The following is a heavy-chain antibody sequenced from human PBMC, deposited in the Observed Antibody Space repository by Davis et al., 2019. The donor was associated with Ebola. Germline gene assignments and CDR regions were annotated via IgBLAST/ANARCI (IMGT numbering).Heavy chain of an antibody. D-gene: IGHD2-8*02. CDR1: GYNFNTYD. V-gene: IGHV1-2*02. Sequence: ASVKVSCKASGYNFNTYDINWVRQATGQGLEWMGWINPNSGGTNYAQKFQGRVTMTTDTSTSTAYMELSSLRSDDTAVYYCARARGGTEYDAFDIWGQGTMVTVSS. CDR2: INPNSGGT. CDR3: ARARGGTEYDAFDI. J-gene: IGHJ3*02.